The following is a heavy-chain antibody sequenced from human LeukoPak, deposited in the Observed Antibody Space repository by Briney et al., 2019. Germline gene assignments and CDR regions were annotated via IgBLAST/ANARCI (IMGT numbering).Heavy chain of an antibody. V-gene: IGHV3-23*01. D-gene: IGHD6-19*01. CDR1: GFPFSSYA. Sequence: GGSLRLSCAASGFPFSSYAMSWVRQAPGKGPEWVSAISGSGGSTYYAYSVKGRFTISRDNSKNTLYLQTNSLRAEDRAVYYCAKRSSGWYSLDYWGQGTLVTVSS. J-gene: IGHJ4*02. CDR2: ISGSGGST. CDR3: AKRSSGWYSLDY.